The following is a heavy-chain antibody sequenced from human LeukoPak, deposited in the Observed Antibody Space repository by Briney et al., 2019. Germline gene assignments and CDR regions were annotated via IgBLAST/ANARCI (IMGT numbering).Heavy chain of an antibody. CDR1: GFTFSNYW. V-gene: IGHV3-7*01. J-gene: IGHJ4*02. CDR2: IKEDGSEK. Sequence: GGSLSLSCAASGFTFSNYWMSWVRHAPGKGLEWVANIKEDGSEKYYVDSVKGRFTISRDNARTSLYLQMNSLRAEDTAVYYCASGRQLGYWGQGTLVTVSS. D-gene: IGHD6-13*01. CDR3: ASGRQLGY.